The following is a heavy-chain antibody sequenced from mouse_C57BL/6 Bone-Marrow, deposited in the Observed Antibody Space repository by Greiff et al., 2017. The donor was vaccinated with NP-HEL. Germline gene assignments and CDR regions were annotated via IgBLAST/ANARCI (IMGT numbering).Heavy chain of an antibody. V-gene: IGHV5-6*01. CDR2: ISSGGSYT. J-gene: IGHJ3*01. CDR3: ARRGTSRFAY. D-gene: IGHD5-1*01. Sequence: EVQLVESGGDLVKPGGSLKLSCAASGFTFSSYGMSWVRQTPGQRLEWVATISSGGSYTYYPDSVKGRFTISRDNAKNTLYLQMSSLKSEDTAMDYCARRGTSRFAYWGQGTLVTVSA. CDR1: GFTFSSYG.